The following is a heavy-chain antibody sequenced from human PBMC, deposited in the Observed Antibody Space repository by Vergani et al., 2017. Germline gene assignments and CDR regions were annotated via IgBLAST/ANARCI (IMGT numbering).Heavy chain of an antibody. V-gene: IGHV3-48*01. D-gene: IGHD2-2*01. CDR2: ISSSSSTI. CDR1: GSTFSSYA. Sequence: EVQLVESGGGLVQPGGSLRLSCAASGSTFSSYAMNWVRQAPGKGLEWVSYISSSSSTIYYADSVKGRFTISRDNAKNSLYLQMNSLRAEDTAVYYCARGVSCPDYWGQGTLVTVSS. J-gene: IGHJ4*02. CDR3: ARGVSCPDY.